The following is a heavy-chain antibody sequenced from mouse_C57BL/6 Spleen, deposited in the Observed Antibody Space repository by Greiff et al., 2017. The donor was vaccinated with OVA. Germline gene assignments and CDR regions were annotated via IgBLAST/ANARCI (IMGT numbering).Heavy chain of an antibody. V-gene: IGHV1-26*01. D-gene: IGHD1-1*01. Sequence: EVQLQQSGPELVKPGASVKISCKASGYTFTDYYMNWVKQSHGKSLEWIGDINPNNGGTSYNQKFKGKATLTVDKSSSTAYMELRSLTSEDSAVYYCARPHYYGSSPWFAYWGQGTLVTVSA. CDR1: GYTFTDYY. CDR2: INPNNGGT. CDR3: ARPHYYGSSPWFAY. J-gene: IGHJ3*01.